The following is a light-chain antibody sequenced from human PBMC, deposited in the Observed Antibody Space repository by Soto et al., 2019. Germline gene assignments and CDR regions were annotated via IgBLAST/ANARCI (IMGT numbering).Light chain of an antibody. J-gene: IGKJ4*01. CDR1: QSVRSSF. CDR2: GAS. V-gene: IGKV3-15*01. Sequence: EIEMTQSPATLSVSPGERATLSCRASQSVRSSFLAWYQQKPGQAPSLLIYGASTRATGIPARFSGSGSGTEFTLTINSLQSEDFAVYYCQQYSNWPLTFGGGTKVDIK. CDR3: QQYSNWPLT.